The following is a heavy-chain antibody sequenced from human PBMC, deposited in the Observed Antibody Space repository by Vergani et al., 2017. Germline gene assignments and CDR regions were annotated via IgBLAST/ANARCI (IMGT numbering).Heavy chain of an antibody. Sequence: QGQLAQSGAEVKKPGSSVKVSCKASGGTFSSNSISWVRQAPGQGLEWMGRIIPIFGTTSYAQKFQGRVTILADESTSTAYMELSSLRSEDTAVYYCARKPRYCSSTSCHALPYYYYGMDVWGQGTTVTVSS. CDR3: ARKPRYCSSTSCHALPYYYYGMDV. V-gene: IGHV1-69*13. J-gene: IGHJ6*02. D-gene: IGHD2-2*01. CDR2: IIPIFGTT. CDR1: GGTFSSNS.